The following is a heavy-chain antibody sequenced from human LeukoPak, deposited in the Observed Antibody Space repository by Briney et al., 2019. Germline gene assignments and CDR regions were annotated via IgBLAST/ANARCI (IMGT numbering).Heavy chain of an antibody. J-gene: IGHJ4*02. CDR3: ARSGWPYYFDY. CDR2: IHSDGSST. D-gene: IGHD3-22*01. V-gene: IGHV3-74*01. CDR1: GFTFSSYW. Sequence: GGSLRLSCAASGFTFSSYWMHWVRQAPGKGLVWVSRIHSDGSSTSYAGSVRGRFTISRDDAKSTLYLQMNSLRAEDTAVYYCARSGWPYYFDYWGQGTLVTVSS.